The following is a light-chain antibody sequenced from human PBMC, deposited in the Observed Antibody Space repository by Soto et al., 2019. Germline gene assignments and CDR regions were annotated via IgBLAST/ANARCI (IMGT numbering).Light chain of an antibody. CDR2: EDS. CDR1: RSDVSGYNY. CDR3: SSYDGSNNLLA. Sequence: QSVLNHPPSATGSPGQSVTISCTGTRSDVSGYNYVSWYQQPPSKAPKLMIYEDSKRPTGVPGRFPGHKSGKTASPTASELQAGDEADYYCSSYDGSNNLLAFRSGIKATVL. V-gene: IGLV2-8*01. J-gene: IGLJ1*01.